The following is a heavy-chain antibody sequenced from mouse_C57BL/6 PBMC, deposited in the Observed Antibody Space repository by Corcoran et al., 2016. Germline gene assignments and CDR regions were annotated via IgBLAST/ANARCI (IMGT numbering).Heavy chain of an antibody. CDR2: IYPGSGNT. D-gene: IGHD1-1*01. V-gene: IGHV1-76*01. J-gene: IGHJ3*01. Sequence: QVQLKQSGAELVRPGASVKLSCKASGYTFTDYYINWVKQRPGQGLEWIARIYPGSGNTYYNEKFKGKATLTAEKSSSTAYMQLSSLTSEDSAVYFCARNPPGGLRFPFAYWGQGTLVTVSA. CDR1: GYTFTDYY. CDR3: ARNPPGGLRFPFAY.